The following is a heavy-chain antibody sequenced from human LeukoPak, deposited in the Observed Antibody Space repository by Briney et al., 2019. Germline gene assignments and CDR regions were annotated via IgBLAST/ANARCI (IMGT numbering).Heavy chain of an antibody. Sequence: SVKVSCKASGGTFSSYAISWVRQAPGQGLEWMGGIIPIFGTANYAQKFQGRVTITADESTSTAYMELSSLRSEDTAVYYCARVRGSGGYYVGTLYYYYGMDVWGKGTTVTVSS. J-gene: IGHJ6*04. CDR1: GGTFSSYA. CDR2: IIPIFGTA. V-gene: IGHV1-69*13. CDR3: ARVRGSGGYYVGTLYYYYGMDV. D-gene: IGHD3-10*01.